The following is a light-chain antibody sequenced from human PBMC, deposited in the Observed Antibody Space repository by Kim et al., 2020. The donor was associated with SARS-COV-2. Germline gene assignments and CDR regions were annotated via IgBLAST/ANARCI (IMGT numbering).Light chain of an antibody. CDR3: SSHTTSSTYV. Sequence: GQSITISSTGTSSDVGYYKSGSWYQQHPGKAPNLIIYDVSERASGVSNRFSGSQSGNTASLTISGLRAEDEADYYCSSHTTSSTYVFGSGTKVTVL. CDR2: DVS. CDR1: SSDVGYYKS. V-gene: IGLV2-14*03. J-gene: IGLJ1*01.